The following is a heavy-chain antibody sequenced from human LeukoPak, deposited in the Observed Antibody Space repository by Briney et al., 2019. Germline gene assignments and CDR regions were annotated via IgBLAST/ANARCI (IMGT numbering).Heavy chain of an antibody. J-gene: IGHJ4*02. D-gene: IGHD5-24*01. CDR2: ISSNGGST. CDR1: GFTFSSYA. V-gene: IGHV3-64*01. CDR3: ARPTSSRWLQSIRRGNYFDY. Sequence: GGSLRLSCAASGFTFSSYAMHWVRQAPGKGLEYVSAISSNGGSTYYANSVKGRFTISRDNSKNTLYLQMGSLRAEDMAVYYCARPTSSRWLQSIRRGNYFDYWGQGTLVTVSS.